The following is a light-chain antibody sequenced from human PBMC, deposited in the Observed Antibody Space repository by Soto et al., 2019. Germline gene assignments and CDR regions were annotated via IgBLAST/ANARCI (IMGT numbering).Light chain of an antibody. CDR3: LQDYGDSWT. CDR2: AAS. V-gene: IGKV3-15*01. CDR1: QTISGT. Sequence: EIVMTQSPATLSVSPGGRATLSCRASQTISGTLAWYQQKPGKVPKLLIYAASNLYTGVPSRFSGSRSGTEFTLTISSLQPEDFASYYCLQDYGDSWTFGQGTKVDIK. J-gene: IGKJ1*01.